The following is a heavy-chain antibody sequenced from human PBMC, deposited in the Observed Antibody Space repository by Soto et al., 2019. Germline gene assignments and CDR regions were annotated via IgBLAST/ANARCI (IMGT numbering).Heavy chain of an antibody. CDR3: ARVVVGLQTYYYYYMDV. J-gene: IGHJ6*03. D-gene: IGHD4-4*01. Sequence: GGSLRLSCAASGFTVSSNYMSWVRQAPGKGLEWVSVIYSGGSTYYADSGKGRFTISRHNSKNTLYLQMNSLRAEDTAVYYCARVVVGLQTYYYYYMDVWGKGTTVTVSS. V-gene: IGHV3-53*04. CDR1: GFTVSSNY. CDR2: IYSGGST.